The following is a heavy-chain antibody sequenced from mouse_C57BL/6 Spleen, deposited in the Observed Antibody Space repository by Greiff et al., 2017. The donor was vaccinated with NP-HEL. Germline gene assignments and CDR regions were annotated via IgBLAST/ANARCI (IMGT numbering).Heavy chain of an antibody. CDR2: IYPSDSET. D-gene: IGHD2-5*01. CDR1: GYTFTSYW. J-gene: IGHJ2*01. CDR3: ARGGPYYSNFYFDY. V-gene: IGHV1-61*01. Sequence: QVQLQQSGAELVRPGSSVKLSCKASGYTFTSYWMDWVKQRPGQGLEWIGNIYPSDSETHYNQKFKDKATLTVDKSSSTAYMQLSSLTSEDSAVYYCARGGPYYSNFYFDYWGQGTTLTVSS.